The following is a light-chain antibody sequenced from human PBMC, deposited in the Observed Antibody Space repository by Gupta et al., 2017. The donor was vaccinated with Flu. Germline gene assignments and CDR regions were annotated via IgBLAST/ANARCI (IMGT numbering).Light chain of an antibody. Sequence: HSVLPQPPSASGTPGQRVTISCSGSSTNIGINTVNCYHQLPGAAPNLIIFINNQRPARVADRFSGSKSGTSASLVISGLQSEDEADYYCVTWDGSLDGEVFGGGTKLTVL. CDR2: INN. CDR1: STNIGINT. V-gene: IGLV1-44*01. CDR3: VTWDGSLDGEV. J-gene: IGLJ3*02.